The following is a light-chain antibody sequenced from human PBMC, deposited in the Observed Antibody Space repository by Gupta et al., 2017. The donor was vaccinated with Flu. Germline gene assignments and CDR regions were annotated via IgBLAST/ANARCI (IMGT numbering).Light chain of an antibody. CDR3: QQLNSYPLT. V-gene: IGKV1-9*01. Sequence: GDRVTITFQASQGSSSYLAWYQQKPGKAPKLLIYGASTWQSGVPSRFSGSASGTEFTLTISSLQPEDFASYYCQQLNSYPLTFGGGTKVEIK. CDR2: GAS. CDR1: QGSSSY. J-gene: IGKJ4*01.